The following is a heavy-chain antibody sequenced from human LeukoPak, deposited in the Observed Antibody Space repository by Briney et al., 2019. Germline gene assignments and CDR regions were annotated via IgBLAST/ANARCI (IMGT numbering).Heavy chain of an antibody. J-gene: IGHJ4*02. CDR1: GGTFSSYT. V-gene: IGHV1-69*02. CDR3: ARDYYDSSGYYYGGGDY. D-gene: IGHD3-22*01. CDR2: IIPILGMA. Sequence: EASVKVSCKASGGTFSSYTISWVRQAPGQGLEWMGRIIPILGMANYAQKFQGRVTITADKSTSTAYMELSSLRSEDTAVYYCARDYYDSSGYYYGGGDYWGQGTLVTVSS.